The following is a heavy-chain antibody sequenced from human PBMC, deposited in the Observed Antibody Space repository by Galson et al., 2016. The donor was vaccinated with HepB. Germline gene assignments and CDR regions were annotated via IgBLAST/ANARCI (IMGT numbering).Heavy chain of an antibody. J-gene: IGHJ4*02. V-gene: IGHV3-74*01. Sequence: SLRLSCAASGFTFSSSWMHWVRQAPGKGLVWVSRINSDGSSTNYADSVKGRFIISRDNAKNALYMQMNSLRAEDTGVYYCGRGSYGSWGSVWYWGQGTLVTVSS. CDR1: GFTFSSSW. D-gene: IGHD1-26*01. CDR3: GRGSYGSWGSVWY. CDR2: INSDGSST.